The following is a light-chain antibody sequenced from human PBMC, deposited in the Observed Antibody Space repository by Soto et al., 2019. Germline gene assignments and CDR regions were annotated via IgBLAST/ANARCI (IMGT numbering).Light chain of an antibody. CDR3: QQSYSTPLT. CDR2: AAS. Sequence: DIQMTQSPSSLSASVGDRVTITCRASQSISSYLNWYQQKPGKAPKLLIYAASSLQSGVPSRFSGSGSGTDFTLTISSLQPEDFATYYCQQSYSTPLTFGGATWVDIK. CDR1: QSISSY. J-gene: IGKJ4*01. V-gene: IGKV1-39*01.